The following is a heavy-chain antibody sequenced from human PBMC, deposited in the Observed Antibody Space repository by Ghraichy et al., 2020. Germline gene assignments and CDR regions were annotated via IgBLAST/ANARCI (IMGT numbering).Heavy chain of an antibody. CDR2: INGHGGDP. Sequence: ETLSLTSAASGFTFSSYAMNWVRQAPGKGLEWVSVINGHGGDPNYADSVKGRFTISRDNANNTIYLEMNNLRVEDTAVYYCAKGSSVYDSSGYYRRLDYWGQGTLVTVSS. CDR3: AKGSSVYDSSGYYRRLDY. V-gene: IGHV3-23*01. D-gene: IGHD3-22*01. J-gene: IGHJ4*02. CDR1: GFTFSSYA.